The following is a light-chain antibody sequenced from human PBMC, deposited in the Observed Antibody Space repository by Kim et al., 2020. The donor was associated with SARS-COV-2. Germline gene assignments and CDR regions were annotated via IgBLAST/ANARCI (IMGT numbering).Light chain of an antibody. V-gene: IGLV3-19*01. CDR1: SRRSYY. J-gene: IGLJ2*01. Sequence: ALGQTVRITCQGDSRRSYYASWYQQKPGQAPVFVIYGKNNRPSGIPDRFSGSSSGNTASLTITGAQAEDEADYYCNSRNSSGNHLVFGGGTQLTVL. CDR3: NSRNSSGNHLV. CDR2: GKN.